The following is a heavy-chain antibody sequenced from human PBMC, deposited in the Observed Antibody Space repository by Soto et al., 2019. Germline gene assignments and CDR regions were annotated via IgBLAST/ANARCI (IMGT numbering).Heavy chain of an antibody. J-gene: IGHJ4*02. CDR2: ISGSGGST. Sequence: CAASGFTFSSSAMSWVRQAPGKGLEWVSAISGSGGSTYYADSVKGRFTISRDNSKNTLYLQMNSLRAEDTAVYYCARRSSGWYFDYWGQGTLVTVSS. CDR3: ARRSSGWYFDY. V-gene: IGHV3-23*01. CDR1: GFTFSSSA. D-gene: IGHD6-19*01.